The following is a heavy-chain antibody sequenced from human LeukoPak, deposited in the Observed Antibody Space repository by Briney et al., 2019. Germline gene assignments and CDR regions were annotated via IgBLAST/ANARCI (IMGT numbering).Heavy chain of an antibody. V-gene: IGHV3-23*01. CDR3: AKVGGYYDSTGPGAFDI. CDR1: GFTFSSYA. Sequence: GGSLRLSCAASGFTFSSYAMSWVRQAPGKGLEWVSAISGSGGSTYYADSVKGRFTISRDNSKNTLYLQMNSLRAEDTAVYYCAKVGGYYDSTGPGAFDIWGQGTMVTVSS. D-gene: IGHD3-22*01. CDR2: ISGSGGST. J-gene: IGHJ3*02.